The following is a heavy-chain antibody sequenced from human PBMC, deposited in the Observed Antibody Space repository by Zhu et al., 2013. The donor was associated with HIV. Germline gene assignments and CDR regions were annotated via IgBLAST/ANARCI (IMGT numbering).Heavy chain of an antibody. D-gene: IGHD3-3*01. V-gene: IGHV1-18*01. CDR2: INPYDGNI. J-gene: IGHJ6*02. CDR1: NYTFSTYG. Sequence: QVQLVQSGAEVKKPGASVKVSCKTSNYTFSTYGINWVRQAPGQGLEWMGWINPYDGNIKYSQKLQGRVTLTTDTSTSTAYMELRSLRSDDTATYYCARASIFGVIIMTMDVWGQGPRSPSP. CDR3: ARASIFGVIIMTMDV.